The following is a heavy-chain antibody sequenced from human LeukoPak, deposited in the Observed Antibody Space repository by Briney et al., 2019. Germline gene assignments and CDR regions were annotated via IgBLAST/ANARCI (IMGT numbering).Heavy chain of an antibody. CDR1: GGSISSYY. J-gene: IGHJ4*02. D-gene: IGHD6-13*01. CDR3: ARGHSSSWYWDY. Sequence: KPSETLSLTCTVSGGSISSYYWSWIRQPPGKGLEWIGNIYYSGSTYYNPSLKSRVTISVDTSKNQFSLKLSSVTAADTAVYYCARGHSSSWYWDYWGQGTLVTVSS. CDR2: IYYSGST. V-gene: IGHV4-59*12.